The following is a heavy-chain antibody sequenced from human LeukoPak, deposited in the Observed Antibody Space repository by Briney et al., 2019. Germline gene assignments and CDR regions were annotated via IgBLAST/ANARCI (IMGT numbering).Heavy chain of an antibody. V-gene: IGHV1-18*01. CDR1: GYTFTSYG. CDR3: ARAVGYSGYDREGLYFDY. CDR2: ISAYNGNT. D-gene: IGHD5-12*01. Sequence: ASVKVSCKASGYTFTSYGISWVRQAPGQGLEWMGWISAYNGNTNYAHKLQGRVTMTKDTSTSRDYVELRSLRSDDTAVYYCARAVGYSGYDREGLYFDYWGQGTLVTVSS. J-gene: IGHJ4*02.